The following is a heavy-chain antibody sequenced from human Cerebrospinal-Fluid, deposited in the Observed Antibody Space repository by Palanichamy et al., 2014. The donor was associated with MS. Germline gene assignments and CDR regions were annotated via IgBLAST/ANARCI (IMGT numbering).Heavy chain of an antibody. CDR1: GYTITDYY. J-gene: IGHJ3*02. CDR3: ATVRAIVLNGFDI. Sequence: EVQLVQSGAEVKKPGATVKISCKVSGYTITDYYMHWVQQAPGKGLEWMGLIDPKDGETIYAEKFQSRVTMTADTSTDTFQMELSSLRSEDTAVYYCATVRAIVLNGFDIWGQGTMVTVST. CDR2: IDPKDGET. V-gene: IGHV1-69-2*01. D-gene: IGHD2-8*01.